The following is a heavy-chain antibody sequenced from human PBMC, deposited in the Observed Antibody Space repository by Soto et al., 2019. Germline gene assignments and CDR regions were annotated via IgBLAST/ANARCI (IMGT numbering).Heavy chain of an antibody. CDR2: IYYSGST. J-gene: IGHJ5*02. V-gene: IGHV4-59*01. CDR3: ARGDNWFDP. Sequence: QVQLQESGPGLVKPSETLSLTCTVSGGSISSYYWSWIRQPPGKGLEWIGYIYYSGSTNYNPSLKSRVTISVDTSKNQFSLKLSSVTAADTAVYYCARGDNWFDPWGQGTLVTVSS. CDR1: GGSISSYY.